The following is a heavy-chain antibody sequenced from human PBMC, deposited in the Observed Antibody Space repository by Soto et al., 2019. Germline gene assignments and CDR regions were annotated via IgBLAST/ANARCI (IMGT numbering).Heavy chain of an antibody. CDR1: GFTFSSYG. CDR3: AKSRYSYGLDY. V-gene: IGHV3-30*18. Sequence: PGGSLRLSCAASGFTFSSYGMHWVRQAPGKGLEWVAVISYDGSNKYYADSVKGRFTISRDNSKNTLYLQMNRLRAEDTAVYYCAKSRYSYGLDYWGQGTLVILSS. J-gene: IGHJ4*02. D-gene: IGHD5-18*01. CDR2: ISYDGSNK.